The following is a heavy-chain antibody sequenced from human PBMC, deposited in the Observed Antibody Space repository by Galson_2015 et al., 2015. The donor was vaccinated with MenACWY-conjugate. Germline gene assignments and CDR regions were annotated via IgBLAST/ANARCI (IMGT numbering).Heavy chain of an antibody. J-gene: IGHJ4*02. CDR3: ARLGGNYRTTSHFDY. V-gene: IGHV3-74*01. CDR2: INSDGSST. D-gene: IGHD1-26*01. Sequence: APGKGLVWVSRINSDGSSTSYADSVKGRFTISRDNAKNTLYLQMNSLRAEDTAVYYCARLGGNYRTTSHFDYWGQGTLVTVSS.